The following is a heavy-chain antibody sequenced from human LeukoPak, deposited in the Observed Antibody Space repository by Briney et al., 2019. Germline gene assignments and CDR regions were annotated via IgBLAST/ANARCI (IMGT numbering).Heavy chain of an antibody. V-gene: IGHV4-59*08. D-gene: IGHD4-17*01. CDR2: IYYSGST. Sequence: PSETLSLTCTVSGGSISSYYGSWLRQPPGKGLEWIGYIYYSGSTNYNPSLKSRVTIPVDTSKNQFSLKLSSVTAADTAVYYCASTTVTLRAEYFQHWARAPWSPSPQ. CDR1: GGSISSYY. J-gene: IGHJ1*01. CDR3: ASTTVTLRAEYFQH.